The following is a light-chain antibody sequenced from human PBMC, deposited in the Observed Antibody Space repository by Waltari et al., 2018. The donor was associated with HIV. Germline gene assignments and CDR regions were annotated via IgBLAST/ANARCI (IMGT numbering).Light chain of an antibody. V-gene: IGLV1-40*01. CDR1: SPNIGAAYD. J-gene: IGLJ3*02. CDR2: ANT. CDR3: QSYVSSVNVV. Sequence: QSVLTQPPSVSGAPGQTVTISCTGSSPNIGAAYDVHWYQQVPGTAPKLLIYANTKRPSGVPDRFSGSKSGTSASLAISRLQTEDEADYYCQSYVSSVNVVFGGGTRVTVL.